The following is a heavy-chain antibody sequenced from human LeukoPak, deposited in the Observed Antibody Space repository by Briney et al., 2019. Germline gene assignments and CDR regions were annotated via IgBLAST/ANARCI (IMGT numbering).Heavy chain of an antibody. CDR1: GFNFSRYW. CDR2: INTDGTTT. V-gene: IGHV3-74*01. CDR3: AREILAPGKTHDY. Sequence: GGSLRLSCVGSGFNFSRYWMNWVRQAPGKGLMWVSRINTDGTTTFYADSVKGRFTISRDNAKNTLFLQINSLRAEDTAVYYCAREILAPGKTHDYWGQGTLVTVSS. J-gene: IGHJ4*02.